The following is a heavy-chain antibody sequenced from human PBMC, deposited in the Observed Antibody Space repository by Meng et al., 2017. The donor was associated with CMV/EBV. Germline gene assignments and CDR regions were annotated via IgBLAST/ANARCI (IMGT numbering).Heavy chain of an antibody. CDR2: IRSKPNSYAT. CDR3: TRLVVPAAYPLGYYAMDV. D-gene: IGHD2-2*01. CDR1: GFTFSGSA. V-gene: IGHV3-73*01. J-gene: IGHJ6*02. Sequence: GESLKISCAASGFTFSGSAMHWVRQASGKGLEWVGRIRSKPNSYATAYAASVKGRFTISRDDSKNTAFLQMNSLKIEDTAVYYCTRLVVPAAYPLGYYAMDVWGQGTTVTVSS.